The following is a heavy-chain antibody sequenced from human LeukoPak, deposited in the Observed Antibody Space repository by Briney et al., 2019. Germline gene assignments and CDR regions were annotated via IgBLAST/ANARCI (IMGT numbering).Heavy chain of an antibody. Sequence: GGSLRLSCAASGFTFSSYAMSWVRRAPGKGLEWVSAISGSGGSTYYADSVKGRFTISRDNSKNTLYLQMNSLRAEDTAVYYCARRGMGYCSSTSCYDPPGPYYYYGMDVWGQGTTVTVSS. CDR1: GFTFSSYA. CDR3: ARRGMGYCSSTSCYDPPGPYYYYGMDV. D-gene: IGHD2-2*01. V-gene: IGHV3-23*01. CDR2: ISGSGGST. J-gene: IGHJ6*02.